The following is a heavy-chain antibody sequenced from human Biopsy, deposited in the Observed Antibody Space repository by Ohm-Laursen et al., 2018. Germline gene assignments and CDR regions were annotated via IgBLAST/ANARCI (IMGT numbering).Heavy chain of an antibody. CDR1: GFTFRSCS. CDR2: IASSGGTT. D-gene: IGHD3-22*01. CDR3: ARDTPETYDYDNDDNSPFPRRYIDY. Sequence: SLRLSCTASGFTFRSCSMSWVRQAPGKGLEWISYIASSGGTTYYVDSVKGRFTISRDNAEKSLYLQMNSLRAEDTAVYYCARDTPETYDYDNDDNSPFPRRYIDYWGQGTLVTVSS. V-gene: IGHV3-11*01. J-gene: IGHJ4*02.